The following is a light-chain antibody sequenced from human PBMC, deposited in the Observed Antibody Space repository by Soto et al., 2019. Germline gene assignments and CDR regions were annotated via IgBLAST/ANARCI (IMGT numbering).Light chain of an antibody. Sequence: DIQMTQSPSTLSASVGDRVTITCRASQSISSWLAWYQQKPGNEPQLLIYKASILESGVPPRFSGSGSGSDSTLSISGLQPDDFATYDGQHYNSYSLTFGGGTKVEIK. CDR2: KAS. CDR3: QHYNSYSLT. CDR1: QSISSW. V-gene: IGKV1-5*03. J-gene: IGKJ4*01.